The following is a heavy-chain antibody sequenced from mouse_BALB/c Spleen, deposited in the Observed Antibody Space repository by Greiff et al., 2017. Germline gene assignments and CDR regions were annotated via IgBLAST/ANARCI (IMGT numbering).Heavy chain of an antibody. Sequence: VQLKESGAELVRPGVSVKISCKGSGYTFTDYAMHWVKQSHAKSLEWIGVISTYYGDASYNQKFKDKATLTADKSSSTAYMQLSSLTSEDSAVYYCARERDGYYAMDYWGQGTSVTVSS. V-gene: IGHV1-67*01. CDR2: ISTYYGDA. J-gene: IGHJ4*01. CDR1: GYTFTDYA. D-gene: IGHD2-3*01. CDR3: ARERDGYYAMDY.